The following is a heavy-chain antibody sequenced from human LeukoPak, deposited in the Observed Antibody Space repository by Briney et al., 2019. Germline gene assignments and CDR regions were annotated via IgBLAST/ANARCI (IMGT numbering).Heavy chain of an antibody. D-gene: IGHD1-26*01. CDR3: ARGLSWAAFDI. CDR2: MNPNSGNT. J-gene: IGHJ3*02. Sequence: ASVKVSXKASGYTFTSYDINWVRQAAGQGLEWMGWMNPNSGNTGYAQKFQGRVTMTRNTSISTAYMELSSLRSEDTAVYYCARGLSWAAFDIWGQGTMVTVSS. CDR1: GYTFTSYD. V-gene: IGHV1-8*01.